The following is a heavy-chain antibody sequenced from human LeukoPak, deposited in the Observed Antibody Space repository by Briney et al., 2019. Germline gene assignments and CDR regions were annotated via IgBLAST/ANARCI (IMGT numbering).Heavy chain of an antibody. Sequence: SETLSLTCAVSGGSISSGGYYWTWIRQHPGKGLEWIGNTYYSGSTYYNPSLKSRVTISVDTSKNQFSLKLSSVTAADTAVYYCARSKGGYCSSTSCARFDYWGQGTLVTVSS. CDR3: ARSKGGYCSSTSCARFDY. D-gene: IGHD2-2*01. CDR1: GGSISSGGYY. J-gene: IGHJ4*02. CDR2: TYYSGST. V-gene: IGHV4-31*11.